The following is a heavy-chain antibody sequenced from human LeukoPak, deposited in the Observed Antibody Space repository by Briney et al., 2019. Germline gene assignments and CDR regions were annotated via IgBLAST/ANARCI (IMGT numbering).Heavy chain of an antibody. D-gene: IGHD6-13*01. CDR3: ARAFRGIAAAGWFDP. CDR1: GYTFTSYA. CDR2: INAGNGNT. J-gene: IGHJ5*02. V-gene: IGHV1-3*01. Sequence: ASVKVSCKASGYTFTSYAMHWVRQAPGQRLEWMGWINAGNGNTKYSQKFQGRVTITRDTSASTAYMELSSLRSEDTAVYYCARAFRGIAAAGWFDPWGQGTLVTVSS.